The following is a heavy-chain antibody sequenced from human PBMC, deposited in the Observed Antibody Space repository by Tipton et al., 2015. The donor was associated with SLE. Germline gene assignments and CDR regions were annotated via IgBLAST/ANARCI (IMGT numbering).Heavy chain of an antibody. CDR2: IYGNGGA. CDR1: DGSISSDYYY. Sequence: TLSLTCSVSDGSISSDYYYGSWLRQPAGKPLEWIGRIYGNGGASYNPSLESRVTISLDTSKNQFSLKLTSVTAADTAVYYCARGPGIERNYYYYYYMDVWGKGTTVTVSS. V-gene: IGHV4-61*02. CDR3: ARGPGIERNYYYYYYMDV. D-gene: IGHD3-10*01. J-gene: IGHJ6*03.